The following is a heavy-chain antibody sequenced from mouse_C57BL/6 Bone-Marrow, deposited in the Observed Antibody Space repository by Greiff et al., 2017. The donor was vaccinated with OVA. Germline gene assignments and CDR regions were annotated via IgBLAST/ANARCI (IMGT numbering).Heavy chain of an antibody. Sequence: QVQLQQSGPELVKPGASVKISCKASGYAFSSSWMNWVKQRPGTGLEWIGRIYPGDGDTNYNGKFKGKATLNSDKSSSTAYMQLSSLTSEDSAVYFCARSRDEGYAMDYWGQGTSVTVSS. D-gene: IGHD3-3*01. J-gene: IGHJ4*01. CDR1: GYAFSSSW. CDR2: IYPGDGDT. V-gene: IGHV1-82*01. CDR3: ARSRDEGYAMDY.